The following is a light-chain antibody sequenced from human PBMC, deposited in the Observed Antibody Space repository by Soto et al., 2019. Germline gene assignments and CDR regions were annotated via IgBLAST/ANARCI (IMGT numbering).Light chain of an antibody. V-gene: IGKV4-1*01. CDR3: QQYYTTPLP. CDR2: WAS. CDR1: QSVLYSSNNKNY. J-gene: IGKJ3*01. Sequence: IVMTQSPDSLAVSLGERATINCTSSQSVLYSSNNKNYLAWYQQKPGQPPKLLIYWASTRESGVTDRFSGSGSETDFTLTIISLQAEDVAVYYCQQYYTTPLPFGPGTKVDIK.